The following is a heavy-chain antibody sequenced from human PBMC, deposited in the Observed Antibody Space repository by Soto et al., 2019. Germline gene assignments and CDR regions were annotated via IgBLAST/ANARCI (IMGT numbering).Heavy chain of an antibody. Sequence: PGESLKISCKGSGYSFTSYWIGWVRQMPGKGLEWMGRIDPSDSYTNYSPSFQGHVTISADKSISTAYLQWSSLKASDTAMYYCARHCITIFGVVTCYYYGMDVWGQGTTVTVSS. V-gene: IGHV5-10-1*01. CDR2: IDPSDSYT. CDR3: ARHCITIFGVVTCYYYGMDV. J-gene: IGHJ6*02. D-gene: IGHD3-3*01. CDR1: GYSFTSYW.